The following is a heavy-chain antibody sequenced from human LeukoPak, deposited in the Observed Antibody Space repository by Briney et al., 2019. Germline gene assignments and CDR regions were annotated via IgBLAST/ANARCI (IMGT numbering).Heavy chain of an antibody. V-gene: IGHV1-69*05. CDR2: IIPIFGTA. CDR3: GGDRGGGAAAGEGSFDY. J-gene: IGHJ4*02. CDR1: GGTFSSYA. Sequence: ASVKVSCKASGGTFSSYAISWVRQAPGQGLEWMGGIIPIFGTANYAQKFQGRVTITTDESTSTAYMELSSLRSEDTAVYYCGGDRGGGAAAGEGSFDYWGQGTLVTVSS. D-gene: IGHD6-13*01.